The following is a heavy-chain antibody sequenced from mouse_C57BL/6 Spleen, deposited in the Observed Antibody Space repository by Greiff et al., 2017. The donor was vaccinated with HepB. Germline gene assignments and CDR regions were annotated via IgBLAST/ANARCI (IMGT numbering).Heavy chain of an antibody. J-gene: IGHJ2*01. Sequence: QVQLKESGAELVRPGASVTLSCKASGYTFTDYEMHWVKQTPVHGLEWIGAIDPETGGTAYNQKFKGKAILTADKSSSTAYMELRSLTSEDSAVYYCTRGATVEDLFDYWGQGTTLTVSS. V-gene: IGHV1-15*01. D-gene: IGHD1-1*01. CDR2: IDPETGGT. CDR3: TRGATVEDLFDY. CDR1: GYTFTDYE.